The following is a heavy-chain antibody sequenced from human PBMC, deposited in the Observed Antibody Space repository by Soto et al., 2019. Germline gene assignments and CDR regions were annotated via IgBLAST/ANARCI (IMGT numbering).Heavy chain of an antibody. CDR1: GFKFSDHS. D-gene: IGHD2-21*02. CDR2: ISSNSDKT. CDR3: ARLPMGSFVTA. Sequence: VVLVESGGGLVSPGGSLRLSCVASGFKFSDHSMSWVRQAPGKGLQWISYISSNSDKTYYADSVKGRFTVSRDNAKNALFLQMNSLRDDDTATYYCARLPMGSFVTAWGQGARVTVSS. V-gene: IGHV3-48*02. J-gene: IGHJ4*02.